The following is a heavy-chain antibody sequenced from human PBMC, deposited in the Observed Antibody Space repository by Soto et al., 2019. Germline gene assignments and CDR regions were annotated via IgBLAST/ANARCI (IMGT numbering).Heavy chain of an antibody. CDR1: GGSSSSSDYY. Sequence: PSETLSRTCTVSGGSSSSSDYYWGWIRQPPGEGVEWIGSIYYCGKTLYNPSLQSLVTIYVDTSKNQFTLNLRSLTAADTPVYYCVRRYGLGMPNWFKPWGHGTLVNDSS. D-gene: IGHD3-10*01. J-gene: IGHJ5*02. CDR2: IYYCGKT. CDR3: VRRYGLGMPNWFKP. V-gene: IGHV4-39*01.